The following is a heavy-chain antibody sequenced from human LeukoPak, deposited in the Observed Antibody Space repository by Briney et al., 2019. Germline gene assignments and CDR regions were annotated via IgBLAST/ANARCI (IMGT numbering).Heavy chain of an antibody. Sequence: ASVKVSCKASGYTFTNYYIHWVRQAPGQGLEWMGLINPGGDNTDYAQNFQGRVTMTRDTSTSTAYMELRSLRSDDTAVYYCARGYSSWTLFDYWGQGTLVTVSS. CDR1: GYTFTNYY. D-gene: IGHD6-13*01. J-gene: IGHJ4*02. CDR2: INPGGDNT. V-gene: IGHV1-46*01. CDR3: ARGYSSWTLFDY.